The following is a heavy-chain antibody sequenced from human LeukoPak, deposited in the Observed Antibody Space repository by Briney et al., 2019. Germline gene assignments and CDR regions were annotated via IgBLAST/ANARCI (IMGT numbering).Heavy chain of an antibody. V-gene: IGHV4-39*01. Sequence: PSETLSLTCTVSGGSISSNTYYWGWIRQPPGKGLEWIGSFFYSGSSYYNPSLKGRVTISVDTSKNQFSLKLSAVTAADTAVYYCARHIVVVVAATPTGIDWFDPWGQGTLVTVSS. J-gene: IGHJ5*02. CDR2: FFYSGSS. CDR1: GGSISSNTYY. D-gene: IGHD2-15*01. CDR3: ARHIVVVVAATPTGIDWFDP.